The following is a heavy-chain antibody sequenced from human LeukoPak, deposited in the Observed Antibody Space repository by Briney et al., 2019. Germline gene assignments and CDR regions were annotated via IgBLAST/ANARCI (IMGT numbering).Heavy chain of an antibody. CDR3: AKDAHDFWSGYYTFSY. D-gene: IGHD3-3*01. V-gene: IGHV3-30-3*01. J-gene: IGHJ4*02. Sequence: GRSLRLSCAASGFTFSSYAMHWVRQAPGKGLEWVAVISYDGSNKYYADSVKGRFTISRDSSKNTLYLQMNSLRAEDTAVYYCAKDAHDFWSGYYTFSYWGQGTLVTVSS. CDR1: GFTFSSYA. CDR2: ISYDGSNK.